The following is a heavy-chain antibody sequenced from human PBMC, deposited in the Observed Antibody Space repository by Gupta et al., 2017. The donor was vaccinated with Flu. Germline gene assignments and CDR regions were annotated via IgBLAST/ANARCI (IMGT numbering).Heavy chain of an antibody. CDR2: ISPSGEIT. CDR1: GFDFEDYY. CDR3: ARGGRFTLPY. D-gene: IGHD3-3*01. J-gene: IGHJ4*02. Sequence: GFDFEDYYMTWIRQAPGKGLEWVSYISPSGEITYYADSVKGRFTISRDGAKKSVYLQMNSLRAEDTAMYYCARGGRFTLPYWGQGTLVTVSS. V-gene: IGHV3-11*01.